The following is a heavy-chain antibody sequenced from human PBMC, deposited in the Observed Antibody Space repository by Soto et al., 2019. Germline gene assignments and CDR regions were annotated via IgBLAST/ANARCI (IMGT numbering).Heavy chain of an antibody. D-gene: IGHD6-13*01. V-gene: IGHV4-31*03. CDR3: ARDRVAAGGYYYGMDV. J-gene: IGHJ6*02. Sequence: PSETLSLTCTVSGGSISSGGYYWRWIRQHPGKGLEWIGYIYYSVSPYYNPSLKSRVTISVDTSKNQLSLKLSSVTAADTAVYYCARDRVAAGGYYYGMDVWGQGTKVTVS. CDR1: GGSISSGGYY. CDR2: IYYSVSP.